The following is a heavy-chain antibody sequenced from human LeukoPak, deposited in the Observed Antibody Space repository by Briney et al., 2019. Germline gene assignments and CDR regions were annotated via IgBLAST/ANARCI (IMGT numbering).Heavy chain of an antibody. J-gene: IGHJ5*02. CDR1: GYTFTGYY. CDR3: ARDQRWLQPSWFDP. D-gene: IGHD5-24*01. Sequence: ASVKVSCKASGYTFTGYYMHWLRQAPGQGLEWMGWINPNRGSTNYAQKFQGRVTMTRDTSISTAYMELSRLRSDDTAVYYCARDQRWLQPSWFDPWGQGTLVTVPS. V-gene: IGHV1-2*02. CDR2: INPNRGST.